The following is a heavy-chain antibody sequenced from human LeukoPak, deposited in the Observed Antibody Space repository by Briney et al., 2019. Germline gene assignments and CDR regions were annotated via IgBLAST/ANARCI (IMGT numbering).Heavy chain of an antibody. D-gene: IGHD5-24*01. V-gene: IGHV4-59*01. CDR1: GGSISSYY. CDR2: IYYSGST. J-gene: IGHJ5*02. CDR3: AREEIRSWFDP. Sequence: SKTLSLTCTVSGGSISSYYWSWIRQAPGKGLEWIGYIYYSGSTNYNPSLKSRVTISVDTSKNQFSLKLSSVTAADTAVYYCAREEIRSWFDPWGQGTLVTVSS.